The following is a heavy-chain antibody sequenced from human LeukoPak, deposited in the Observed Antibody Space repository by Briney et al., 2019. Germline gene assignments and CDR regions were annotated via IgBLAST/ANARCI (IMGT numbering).Heavy chain of an antibody. D-gene: IGHD5-18*01. CDR3: ARHVPFNVDTAMVRRVPSELDY. CDR2: IYYSGST. J-gene: IGHJ4*02. Sequence: SQTLSLTCTVSGGSISSGDYYWSWIRQPPGKGLEWIGYIYYSGSTYYNPSLKSRVTISVDTSKNQFSLKLSSVTAADTAVYYCARHVPFNVDTAMVRRVPSELDYWGQGTLVTVSS. CDR1: GGSISSGDYY. V-gene: IGHV4-30-4*01.